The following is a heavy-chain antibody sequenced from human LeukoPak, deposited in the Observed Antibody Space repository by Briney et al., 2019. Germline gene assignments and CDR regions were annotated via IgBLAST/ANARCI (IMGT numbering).Heavy chain of an antibody. CDR3: ARGGTMVPGYFEY. D-gene: IGHD3-10*01. J-gene: IGHJ4*02. CDR1: GFTFSSYG. CDR2: ISYDGSNK. Sequence: GGSLRLSCAASGFTFSSYGMHWVRQAPGKGLEWVAVISYDGSNKYYADSVKGRFTISRDNSKNTLYLQMNSLRAEDTAVYYCARGGTMVPGYFEYWGQGTLVTVSS. V-gene: IGHV3-30*03.